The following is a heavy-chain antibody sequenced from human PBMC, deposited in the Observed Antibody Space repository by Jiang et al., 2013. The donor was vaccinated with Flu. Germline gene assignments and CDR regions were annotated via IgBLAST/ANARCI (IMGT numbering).Heavy chain of an antibody. D-gene: IGHD6-19*01. Sequence: QLLESGAEVKKPGESLKISCKGSGYSFTLYWIAWVRQMPGKGLECMGVIYPGDSDTRYSPSFQGQVTISVDKSISTAYLQWSSLEASDTAMYYCARHRGGSGWAFDYWGQGILVTVSS. CDR2: IYPGDSDT. J-gene: IGHJ4*02. CDR3: ARHRGGSGWAFDY. CDR1: GYSFTLYW. V-gene: IGHV5-51*01.